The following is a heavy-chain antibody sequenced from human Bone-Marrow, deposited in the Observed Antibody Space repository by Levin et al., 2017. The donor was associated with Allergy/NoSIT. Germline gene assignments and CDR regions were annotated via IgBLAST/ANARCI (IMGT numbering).Heavy chain of an antibody. Sequence: GESLKISCEASGFTFRDYGMHWVRQAPGKGLEWVAAISFDGMHKNYVHSVKGRFTISRDNSNNTLTLQMSSLRVEDSAIYYCTRDAAMALYYFDNWGQGTPVTVSS. D-gene: IGHD3-16*01. CDR3: TRDAAMALYYFDN. CDR1: GFTFRDYG. V-gene: IGHV3-30*03. CDR2: ISFDGMHK. J-gene: IGHJ4*02.